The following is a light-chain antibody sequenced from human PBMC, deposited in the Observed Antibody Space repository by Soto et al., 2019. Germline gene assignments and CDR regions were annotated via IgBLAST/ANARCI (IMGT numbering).Light chain of an antibody. J-gene: IGLJ1*01. CDR2: DVS. CDR3: SSYTSSSTYV. Sequence: QSVLTQPASVSGSPGQSITISCTGNSSDGGGYNYVSWYQQHPGKAPKVMIYDVSNRPSGVSNRFSGSKSGNTAFLIIFGLQAEDEADYYCSSYTSSSTYVFGTGTKVTVL. V-gene: IGLV2-14*01. CDR1: SSDGGGYNY.